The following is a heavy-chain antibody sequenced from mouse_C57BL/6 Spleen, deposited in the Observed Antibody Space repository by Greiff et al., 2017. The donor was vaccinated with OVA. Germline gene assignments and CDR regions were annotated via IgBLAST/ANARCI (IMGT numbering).Heavy chain of an antibody. Sequence: QVQLKQSGAELVKPGASVTLSCKASGYTFTEYTIHWVKQRSGQGLEWIGWVYPGSGSIKYTEKFKDKATLTADKSSSTVYMELSRLTSEDSAVYFCARHEDSSGSYYYAMDYLGQGTSVTVSS. J-gene: IGHJ4*01. CDR3: ARHEDSSGSYYYAMDY. D-gene: IGHD3-2*02. CDR2: VYPGSGSI. V-gene: IGHV1-62-2*01. CDR1: GYTFTEYT.